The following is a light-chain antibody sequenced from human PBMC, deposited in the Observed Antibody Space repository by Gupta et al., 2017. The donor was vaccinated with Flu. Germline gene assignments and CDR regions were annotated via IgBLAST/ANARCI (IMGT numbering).Light chain of an antibody. CDR3: QQYASTPLT. CDR1: QRLNRNY. V-gene: IGKV3-20*01. Sequence: NVLMPPSRTPPSSPGETGTLACRASQRLNRNYVAWYQQKPGQAPRLLIDGASTGAAGIPSRFGGRVSETVFTLTISRLEPEYVAVYCCQQYASTPLTFGGGTKVDIK. J-gene: IGKJ4*01. CDR2: GAS.